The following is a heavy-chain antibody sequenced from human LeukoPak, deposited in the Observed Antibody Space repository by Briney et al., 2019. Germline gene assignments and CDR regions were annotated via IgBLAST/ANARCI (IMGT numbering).Heavy chain of an antibody. D-gene: IGHD4-17*01. CDR3: ARHGGTRVTLVQVYYFDY. V-gene: IGHV4-4*07. Sequence: SETLSLTCTVSGGSISSYYWSWIRQPAGKGLEWIGRIYTSGSTSYNPSLKGRVTMSVDTSKNQFSLKLSSVTAADTAVYFCARHGGTRVTLVQVYYFDYWGQGTLVTVSS. J-gene: IGHJ4*02. CDR2: IYTSGST. CDR1: GGSISSYY.